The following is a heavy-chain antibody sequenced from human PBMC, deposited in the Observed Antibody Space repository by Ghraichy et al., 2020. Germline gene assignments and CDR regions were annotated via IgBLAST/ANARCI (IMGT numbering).Heavy chain of an antibody. D-gene: IGHD3-16*01. CDR2: VSPAFGET. V-gene: IGHV1-18*01. Sequence: ASVKVSCKASGYTFTSYGVIWVRQAPGQGLEWVGWVSPAFGETNYAQNFQGRITLTTDRSTSTAYMELRSLASDDTAVYYCGRNTFPGLGIDSWGQGTLVTVSS. CDR3: GRNTFPGLGIDS. CDR1: GYTFTSYG. J-gene: IGHJ4*02.